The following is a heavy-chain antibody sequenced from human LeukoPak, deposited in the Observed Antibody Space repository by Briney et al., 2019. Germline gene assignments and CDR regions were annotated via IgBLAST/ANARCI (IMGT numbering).Heavy chain of an antibody. D-gene: IGHD6-13*01. CDR2: IYYSGST. V-gene: IGHV4-39*07. J-gene: IGHJ4*02. CDR3: ARGRRYKFFGVIAAAGSGTNKFDY. CDR1: GGSISSSSYY. Sequence: PSETLSLTCTVSGGSISSSSYYWGWIRQPPGKGLEWIGSIYYSGSTYYNPSLKSRVTISVDTSKNQFSLKLSSVTAADTAVYYCARGRRYKFFGVIAAAGSGTNKFDYWGQGTLVTVSS.